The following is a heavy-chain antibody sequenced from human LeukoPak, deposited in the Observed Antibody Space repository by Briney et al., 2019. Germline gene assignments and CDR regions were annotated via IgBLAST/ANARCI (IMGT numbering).Heavy chain of an antibody. CDR1: GFTFSSYG. D-gene: IGHD6-19*01. CDR2: ISGSGGST. CDR3: AKEGSSGWTRSFDY. J-gene: IGHJ4*02. Sequence: GGSLRLSCEVSGFTFSSYGMSWVRQAPGRGLEWVSSISGSGGSTNYADSVKGRFTISRDNSENTLYLQMNTLRAEDTVVYYCAKEGSSGWTRSFDYWGQGTLVTVSS. V-gene: IGHV3-23*01.